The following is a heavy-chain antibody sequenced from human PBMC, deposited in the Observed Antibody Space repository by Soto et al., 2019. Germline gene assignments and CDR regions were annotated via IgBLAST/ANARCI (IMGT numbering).Heavy chain of an antibody. Sequence: QVQLVESGGGLVKPGGSLRLSCAASGFTFSDYYMSWIRQAPGKGLEWVSYISSSSSYTNYADSVKGRFTISRDNPKNSLYLKMNSLRAEETAVYYCERTTGTRGIYGIDVWGQGTTVTVSS. J-gene: IGHJ6*02. V-gene: IGHV3-11*05. D-gene: IGHD1-1*01. CDR1: GFTFSDYY. CDR2: ISSSSSYT. CDR3: ERTTGTRGIYGIDV.